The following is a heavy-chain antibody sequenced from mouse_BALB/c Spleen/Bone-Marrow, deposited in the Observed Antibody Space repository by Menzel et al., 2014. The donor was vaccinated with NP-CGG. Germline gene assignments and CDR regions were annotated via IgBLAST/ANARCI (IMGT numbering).Heavy chain of an antibody. Sequence: QVQLQQSGAELVRPGTSVKVSCKASGYAFTNYLIEWVKQRPGQGLEWIGVINPGSGGTNYNEKFKGKATLTADKSSSTAYMRLSGLTSDDSAVYFCARELGVFAYWGQGTLVTVSA. CDR3: ARELGVFAY. CDR1: GYAFTNYL. D-gene: IGHD4-1*01. CDR2: INPGSGGT. V-gene: IGHV1-54*01. J-gene: IGHJ3*01.